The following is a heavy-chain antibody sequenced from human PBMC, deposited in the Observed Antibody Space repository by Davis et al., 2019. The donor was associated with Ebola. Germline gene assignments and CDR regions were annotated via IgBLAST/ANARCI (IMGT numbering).Heavy chain of an antibody. CDR2: IIPIFGTA. CDR3: AREIGCSGGSCYSPYYYYYGMDV. CDR1: GGTFSSYA. Sequence: SVKVSCKASGGTFSSYAISWVRQAPGQGLEWMGGIIPIFGTANYAQKFQGRVTITADESTSTAYMELRSLRSDDTAVYYCAREIGCSGGSCYSPYYYYYGMDVWGQGTTVTVSS. D-gene: IGHD2-15*01. J-gene: IGHJ6*02. V-gene: IGHV1-69*13.